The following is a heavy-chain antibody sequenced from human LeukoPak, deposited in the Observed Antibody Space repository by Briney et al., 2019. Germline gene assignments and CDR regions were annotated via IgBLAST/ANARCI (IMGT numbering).Heavy chain of an antibody. J-gene: IGHJ4*02. D-gene: IGHD6-19*01. CDR3: ARDHSGGPHVNDY. CDR1: GYTFTGSY. CDR2: ISAYNGNT. V-gene: IGHV1-18*04. Sequence: ASVKVSCKASGYTFTGSYIHWVRQAPGQGLEWMGWISAYNGNTNYAQKLQGRVTMTTDTSTSTAYMELRSLRSDDTAVYYCARDHSGGPHVNDYWGQGTLVTVSS.